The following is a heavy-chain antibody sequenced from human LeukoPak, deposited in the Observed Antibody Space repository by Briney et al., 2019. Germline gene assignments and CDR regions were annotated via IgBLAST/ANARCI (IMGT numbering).Heavy chain of an antibody. CDR1: GFTFTSFA. D-gene: IGHD1-26*01. Sequence: GGSLRPSCAASGFTFTSFALSWARQDPGRWLGWVSGISGSGGSTHYADSVKGPFTISRDNSKNTLYLQMSSLRAEDTAVYYCAKETLSGSYLDYWGQGTLVTVSS. CDR3: AKETLSGSYLDY. CDR2: ISGSGGST. J-gene: IGHJ4*02. V-gene: IGHV3-23*01.